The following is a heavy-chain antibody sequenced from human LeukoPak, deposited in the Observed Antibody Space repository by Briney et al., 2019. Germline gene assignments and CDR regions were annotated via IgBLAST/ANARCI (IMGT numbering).Heavy chain of an antibody. CDR1: GGSISSSTYN. D-gene: IGHD3-10*01. CDR3: AGLDRRFGDLGYFDS. V-gene: IGHV4-39*01. Sequence: PSETLSLTCTVSGGSISSSTYNWGWIRQPPGQGLEWIGTIFYSGSTYYNPSLKSRVTISVDTSENQFSLKLISVTAADTAVYYCAGLDRRFGDLGYFDSWGQGTLVTVSS. J-gene: IGHJ4*02. CDR2: IFYSGST.